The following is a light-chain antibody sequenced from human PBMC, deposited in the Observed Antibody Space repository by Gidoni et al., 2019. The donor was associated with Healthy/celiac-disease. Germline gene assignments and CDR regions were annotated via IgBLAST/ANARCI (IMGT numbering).Light chain of an antibody. V-gene: IGLV2-23*02. Sequence: QSARTEPASGSGASGQAITISCTGTSSDVGNYNLVSWYQQHPGKAPKLMIYEDSKRPSGVSHRFSGSKSGNTASLTISGLQAEDEADYYCCSYAGSSTLYVFGTGTKVTVL. CDR1: SSDVGNYNL. CDR3: CSYAGSSTLYV. J-gene: IGLJ1*01. CDR2: EDS.